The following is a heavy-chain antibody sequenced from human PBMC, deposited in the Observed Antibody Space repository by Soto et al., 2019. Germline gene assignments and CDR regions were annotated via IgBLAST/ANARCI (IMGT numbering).Heavy chain of an antibody. CDR2: IYYSGST. CDR3: ARAGIAARRGYYYYGMDV. CDR1: GGSISSYY. J-gene: IGHJ6*02. Sequence: SETLSLTCTVSGGSISSYYWSWIRQPPGKGLEWIGYIYYSGSTNYNPSLKSRVTISVDTSKNQFSLKLSSVTAADTAVYYCARAGIAARRGYYYYGMDVWGQGTTVTVSS. V-gene: IGHV4-59*01. D-gene: IGHD6-6*01.